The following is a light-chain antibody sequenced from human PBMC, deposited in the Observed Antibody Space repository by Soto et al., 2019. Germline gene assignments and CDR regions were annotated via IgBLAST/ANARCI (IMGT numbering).Light chain of an antibody. Sequence: DIQMTQSPSTLSASVGDRVTITCRASQSISSGLAWYQQKPGKAPKLLIYKASGLESGVPSRFSGSGSGTEFTLTISSLQPDDFATYYCQQDNSYPFTFGGGTKVEIK. CDR1: QSISSG. CDR3: QQDNSYPFT. V-gene: IGKV1-5*03. CDR2: KAS. J-gene: IGKJ4*01.